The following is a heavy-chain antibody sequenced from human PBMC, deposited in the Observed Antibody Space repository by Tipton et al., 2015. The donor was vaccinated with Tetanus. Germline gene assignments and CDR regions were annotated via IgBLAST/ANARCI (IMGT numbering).Heavy chain of an antibody. Sequence: LSLTCAASGFTFSSYGMHWVRQAPGKGLEWVAVIWYDGSNKYYADSVKGRFTISRDNSKNTLYLQMNSLRAEDTAVYYCARGTSRIVYYFDYWGQGTLVPVSS. CDR1: GFTFSSYG. CDR2: IWYDGSNK. V-gene: IGHV3-33*01. CDR3: ARGTSRIVYYFDY. J-gene: IGHJ4*02. D-gene: IGHD2-21*01.